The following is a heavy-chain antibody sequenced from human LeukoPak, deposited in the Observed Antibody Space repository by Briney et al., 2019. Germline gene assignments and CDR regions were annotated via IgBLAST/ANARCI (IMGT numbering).Heavy chain of an antibody. CDR1: GFTFSSYS. Sequence: GGSLRLSCAASGFTFSSYSMNWVRQAPGKGLEWVSSISSSSSYIYYADSVKGRFTISRDNAKNPLYLQMNSLRAEDTAVYYCARDRGEAAAGTYYYYYMDVWGKGTTVTVSS. D-gene: IGHD6-13*01. V-gene: IGHV3-21*01. J-gene: IGHJ6*03. CDR2: ISSSSSYI. CDR3: ARDRGEAAAGTYYYYYMDV.